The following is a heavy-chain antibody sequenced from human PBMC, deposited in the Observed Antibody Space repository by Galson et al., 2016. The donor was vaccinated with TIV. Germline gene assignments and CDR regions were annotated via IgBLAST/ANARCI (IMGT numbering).Heavy chain of an antibody. V-gene: IGHV1-18*04. J-gene: IGHJ3*02. D-gene: IGHD3-3*01. Sequence: SVKVSCKASGYSSATHGINWVRQAPGQGLEWMGWINSYNGDTRHAQKVQGSVTLTTDTSTSTAYMELRSLGSDDTALYYCARDRNSISAVVLEDDALDIWGEGAMVTVAS. CDR2: INSYNGDT. CDR3: ARDRNSISAVVLEDDALDI. CDR1: GYSSATHG.